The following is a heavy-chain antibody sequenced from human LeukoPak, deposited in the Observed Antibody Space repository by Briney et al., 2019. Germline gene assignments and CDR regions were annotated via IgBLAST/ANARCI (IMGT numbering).Heavy chain of an antibody. D-gene: IGHD3-10*01. CDR1: RFTFSSYA. Sequence: PGGSLRLSCAASRFTFSSYAMSWVRQAPGKGLEWVGRIKSKTDGETTDYATPVKGRFTISRDDSKDTLYLQMNSLKTEDTAVYYCTTEGYYVSGIYWGQGTLVTVSS. V-gene: IGHV3-15*01. CDR2: IKSKTDGETT. CDR3: TTEGYYVSGIY. J-gene: IGHJ4*02.